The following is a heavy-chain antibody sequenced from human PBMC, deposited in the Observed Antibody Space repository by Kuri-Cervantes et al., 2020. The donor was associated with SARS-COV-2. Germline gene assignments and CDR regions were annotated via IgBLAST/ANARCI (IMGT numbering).Heavy chain of an antibody. CDR1: GGSISSSSYY. J-gene: IGHJ4*02. V-gene: IGHV4-39*01. Sequence: SETLSLTCTVSGGSISSSSYYWGWIRQPPGKGLEWIGSIYYSGSTYYNPSPKSRVTISVDTSKNQFSLKLSSVTAADTAVYYCARHRKIRFLEWLSPFDYWGQGTLVTVSS. D-gene: IGHD3-3*01. CDR2: IYYSGST. CDR3: ARHRKIRFLEWLSPFDY.